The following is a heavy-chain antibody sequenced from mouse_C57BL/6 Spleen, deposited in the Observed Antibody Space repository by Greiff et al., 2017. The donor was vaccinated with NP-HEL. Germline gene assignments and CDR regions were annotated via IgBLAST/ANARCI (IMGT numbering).Heavy chain of an antibody. CDR3: ARWGDYYAMDY. V-gene: IGHV1-81*01. Sequence: QVQLKESGAELARPGASVKLSCKASGYTFTSYGISWVKQRTGQGLEWIGEIYPRSGNTYYNEKFKGKATLTADKSSSTAYMELRSLTSEDSAVYFCARWGDYYAMDYWGQGTSVTVSS. D-gene: IGHD3-3*01. J-gene: IGHJ4*01. CDR2: IYPRSGNT. CDR1: GYTFTSYG.